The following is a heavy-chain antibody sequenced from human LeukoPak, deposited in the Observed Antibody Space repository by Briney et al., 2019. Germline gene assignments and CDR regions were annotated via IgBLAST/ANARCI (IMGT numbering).Heavy chain of an antibody. CDR3: ARDLFDSLLSGYYYDSSGYAYFDY. D-gene: IGHD3-22*01. CDR2: ISAYNGNT. V-gene: IGHV1-18*01. Sequence: GASVKVSCKASGYTFTSYGISWVRQAPGQGLEWMGWISAYNGNTNYAQKLQGRVTMTTDTSTSTAYMELRSLRSDDTAVYYCARDLFDSLLSGYYYDSSGYAYFDYWGQGTLVTVSS. CDR1: GYTFTSYG. J-gene: IGHJ4*02.